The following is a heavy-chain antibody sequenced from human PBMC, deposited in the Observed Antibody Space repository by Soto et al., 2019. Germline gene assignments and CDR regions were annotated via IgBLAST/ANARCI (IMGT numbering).Heavy chain of an antibody. J-gene: IGHJ6*03. CDR2: ISNNGGST. D-gene: IGHD5-12*01. Sequence: GGSLRLSCSASGFTFSSYAMYWVRQAPGKGLEYVSAISNNGGSTNYADSVKGRFTISRDNSKNTLYLQMNSLRAEDTAVYYCATLPDIVATIWGYYYYYYYMDVWGKGTTVTVSS. V-gene: IGHV3-64*04. CDR1: GFTFSSYA. CDR3: ATLPDIVATIWGYYYYYYYMDV.